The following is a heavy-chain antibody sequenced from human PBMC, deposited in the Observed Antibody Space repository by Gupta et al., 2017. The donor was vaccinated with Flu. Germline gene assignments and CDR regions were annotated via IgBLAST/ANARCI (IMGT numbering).Heavy chain of an antibody. V-gene: IGHV3-11*01. CDR3: ARQVGNENWFDP. D-gene: IGHD1-1*01. CDR1: DYY. J-gene: IGHJ5*02. Sequence: DYYMAWIRQDPGMRQEWVSYISPSGSTTSYTDSVKGRFTISRDNGKKSVYLQMNSLRDDDTAIYFCARQVGNENWFDPWGQGTPVNGSS. CDR2: ISPSGSTT.